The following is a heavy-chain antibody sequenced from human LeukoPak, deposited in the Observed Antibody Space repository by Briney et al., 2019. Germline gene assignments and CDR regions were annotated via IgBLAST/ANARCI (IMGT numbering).Heavy chain of an antibody. D-gene: IGHD2-8*01. CDR2: INAGNGNT. CDR1: GYTFTSYA. J-gene: IGHJ4*02. Sequence: ASVKVSCKASGYTFTSYAMHWVRQAPGQRLEWMGWINAGNGNTKYSQKFQGRVTITRDTSADTAYMELSSLRSEDTAVYYCARLKYCTNGVCYAGFDYSGQGTLVTVSS. CDR3: ARLKYCTNGVCYAGFDY. V-gene: IGHV1-3*01.